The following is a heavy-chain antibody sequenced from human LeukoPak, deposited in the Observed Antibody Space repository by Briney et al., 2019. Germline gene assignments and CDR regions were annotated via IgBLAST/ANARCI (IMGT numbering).Heavy chain of an antibody. Sequence: PGGSLRLSCAASGFNLKTYSINWVRQAPGKGLEWLSYITSDSAFMYYADSVKGRFTISRDNAKNSVYLQMHSLRVKDTAVYYCARDLTSAYWTPGGYYYYMDVWGKGTTVTVSS. J-gene: IGHJ6*03. CDR3: ARDLTSAYWTPGGYYYYMDV. D-gene: IGHD3-16*01. CDR2: ITSDSAFM. V-gene: IGHV3-48*01. CDR1: GFNLKTYS.